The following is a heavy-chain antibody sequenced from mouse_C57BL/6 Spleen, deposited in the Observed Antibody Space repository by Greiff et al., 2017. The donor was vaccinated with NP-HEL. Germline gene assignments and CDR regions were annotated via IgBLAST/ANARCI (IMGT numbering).Heavy chain of an antibody. V-gene: IGHV1-78*01. CDR3: ASYEVYGNYSYYFDY. Sequence: VQVVESDAELVKPGASVKISCKVSGYTFTDHTIHWMKQRPEQGLEWIGYIYPRDGSTKYNEKFKGKATLTADKSSSTAYMQLNSLTSEDSAVYFCASYEVYGNYSYYFDYWGQGTTLTVSS. D-gene: IGHD2-1*01. J-gene: IGHJ2*01. CDR1: GYTFTDHT. CDR2: IYPRDGST.